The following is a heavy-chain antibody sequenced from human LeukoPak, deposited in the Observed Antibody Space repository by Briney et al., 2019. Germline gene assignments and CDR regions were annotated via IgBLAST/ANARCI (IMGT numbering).Heavy chain of an antibody. CDR1: GFTFTSNG. V-gene: IGHV1-18*01. Sequence: ASVKVSCKTSGFTFTSNGISWVRQAPGQGLEWMGWINAYNGKTNYPQKFQDRVTMTTDTSTSTAYLELRNLRSDDTAVYYCARARCSSTSCYTAFDIWGQGTMVTVSS. CDR2: INAYNGKT. CDR3: ARARCSSTSCYTAFDI. D-gene: IGHD2-2*02. J-gene: IGHJ3*02.